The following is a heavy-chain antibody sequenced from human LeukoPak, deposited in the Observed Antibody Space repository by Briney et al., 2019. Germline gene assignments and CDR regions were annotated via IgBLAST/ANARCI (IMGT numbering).Heavy chain of an antibody. CDR3: VRDYCGGDCYPFDY. CDR2: NNWNGGST. V-gene: IGHV3-20*04. J-gene: IGHJ4*02. D-gene: IGHD2-21*02. CDR1: GFTFDDYG. Sequence: PPGGSLRLSCAVSGFTFDDYGMSWVRQAPGKGLEWVSGNNWNGGSTGYADSVKGRFTISRDNAKKSLYLKMNSLRGEDTALYYCVRDYCGGDCYPFDYWGQGTLVTVSS.